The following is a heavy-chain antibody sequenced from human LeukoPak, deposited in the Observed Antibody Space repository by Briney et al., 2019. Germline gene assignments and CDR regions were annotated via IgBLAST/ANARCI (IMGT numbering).Heavy chain of an antibody. V-gene: IGHV3-23*01. CDR1: GFTFSSYA. D-gene: IGHD4-17*01. CDR2: ISGSGGST. CDR3: AKGATVTTWLMDYGMDV. J-gene: IGHJ6*02. Sequence: GGSLRLSCAASGFTFSSYAMSWVRQAPGKGLEWVSAISGSGGSTYYADSVKGRFTISRDNSKNTLYLQMNSLRAEDTAVYYCAKGATVTTWLMDYGMDVWGQGTTVTVSS.